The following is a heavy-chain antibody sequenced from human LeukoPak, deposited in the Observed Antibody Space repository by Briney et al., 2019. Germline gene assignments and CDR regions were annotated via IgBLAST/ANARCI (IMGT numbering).Heavy chain of an antibody. CDR3: ARVGSNYDFWSGSDYYYYMDV. V-gene: IGHV4-59*12. CDR2: IYYSGST. CDR1: GGSISSYY. J-gene: IGHJ6*03. D-gene: IGHD3-3*01. Sequence: SETLSLTCTVSGGSISSYYWSWIRQPPGKGLEWIGYIYYSGSTNYNPSLKSRVTISVDKSKNQFSLKLSSVTAADTAVYYCARVGSNYDFWSGSDYYYYMDVWGKGTTVTVSS.